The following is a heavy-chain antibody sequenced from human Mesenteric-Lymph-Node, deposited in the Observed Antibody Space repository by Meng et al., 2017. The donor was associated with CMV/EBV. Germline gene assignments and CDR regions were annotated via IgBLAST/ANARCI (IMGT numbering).Heavy chain of an antibody. CDR2: ITRSGGPI. D-gene: IGHD3-10*01. CDR3: ARDLSGGFGEFLMGGYDF. CDR1: GFTFSSYE. V-gene: IGHV3-48*03. Sequence: GESLKISCVASGFTFSSYEMNWVRQAPGKGLEWVSYITRSGGPIYYADSVKGRFTISRDNAKSSVSLQMNSLRAEDTAVYYCARDLSGGFGEFLMGGYDFWGQGTLVTVSS. J-gene: IGHJ4*02.